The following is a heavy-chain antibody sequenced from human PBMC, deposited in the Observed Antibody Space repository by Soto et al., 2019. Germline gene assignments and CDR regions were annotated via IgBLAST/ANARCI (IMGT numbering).Heavy chain of an antibody. CDR2: IIPVCGTS. V-gene: IGHV1-69*12. CDR3: ARGHEFGGNSDAFDI. D-gene: IGHD2-21*01. Sequence: QVQLVQSGAEVKKPGSSVKVSCKASGGTFRTESINWVRQAPGRGLEWMGGIIPVCGTSDYAQKFQGRVKITADEATTPAYMELSSLRSDDTAVYYCARGHEFGGNSDAFDIWGQGTMVTVSS. CDR1: GGTFRTES. J-gene: IGHJ3*02.